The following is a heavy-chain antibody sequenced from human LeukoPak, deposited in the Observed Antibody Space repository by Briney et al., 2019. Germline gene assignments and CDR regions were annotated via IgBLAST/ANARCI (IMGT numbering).Heavy chain of an antibody. CDR3: ATRGWYFKYDY. J-gene: IGHJ4*02. CDR2: INPNSGGT. V-gene: IGHV1-2*02. D-gene: IGHD6-19*01. Sequence: ASVKVSCKASGYTFTSYDINWVRQAPGQGLEWMGWINPNSGGTNYAQKFQGRVTMTRDTSISTAYMELSRLRSDDTAVYYCATRGWYFKYDYWGQGTLVTVSS. CDR1: GYTFTSYD.